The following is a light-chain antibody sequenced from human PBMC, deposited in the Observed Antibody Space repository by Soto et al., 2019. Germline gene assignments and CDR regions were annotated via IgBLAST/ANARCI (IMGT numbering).Light chain of an antibody. CDR2: GAS. J-gene: IGKJ5*01. V-gene: IGKV1-12*01. Sequence: EIQMAQSASCVSASVGYRVTITFRASQGISTWLAWYQQKAGKAPTLLIYGASNLHSGVPSRFSGSGSGTNFTLTISSLQPEDFATYYCQQANSFPITFGQGTRLEIK. CDR3: QQANSFPIT. CDR1: QGISTW.